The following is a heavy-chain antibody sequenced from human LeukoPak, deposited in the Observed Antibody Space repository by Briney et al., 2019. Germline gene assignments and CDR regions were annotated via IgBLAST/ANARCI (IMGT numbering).Heavy chain of an antibody. V-gene: IGHV3-43D*03. CDR3: AKDISVSDGMDV. CDR1: GFTFDDYA. Sequence: GGSLRLSCAASGFTFDDYAMHWVCQAPGKGLEWVSLISWDGGSTYYADSVKGRFTISRDNSKNSLYLQMNSLRAEDTALYYCAKDISVSDGMDVWGQGTTVTVSS. J-gene: IGHJ6*02. D-gene: IGHD3-3*02. CDR2: ISWDGGST.